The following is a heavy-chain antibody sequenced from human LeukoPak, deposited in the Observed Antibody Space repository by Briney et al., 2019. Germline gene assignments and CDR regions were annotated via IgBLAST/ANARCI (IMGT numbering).Heavy chain of an antibody. J-gene: IGHJ5*02. CDR2: IYYSGST. CDR1: GGSISSGDYY. Sequence: SETLSLTCTVSGGSISSGDYYWSWIRQPPGTGLEWLGYIYYSGSTYYNPSLKSRVTISIDTSKNQFSLKLSSVTAADTAVYYCARGGGWFDPWGQGTLVTVSS. CDR3: ARGGGWFDP. V-gene: IGHV4-30-4*08. D-gene: IGHD3-16*01.